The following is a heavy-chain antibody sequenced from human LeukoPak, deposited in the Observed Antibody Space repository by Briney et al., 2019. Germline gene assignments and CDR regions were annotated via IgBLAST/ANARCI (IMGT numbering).Heavy chain of an antibody. V-gene: IGHV3-48*03. CDR3: AELGITMIGGV. CDR2: ISSSGSTI. J-gene: IGHJ6*04. D-gene: IGHD3-10*02. CDR1: GFTFSSYE. Sequence: GGSLRLSCAASGFTFSSYEMNWVRQAPGKGLEWVSYISSSGSTIYYADSVKGRFTISREDAKNSLYLQMNSLRAEDTAVYYCAELGITMIGGVWGKGTTVTISS.